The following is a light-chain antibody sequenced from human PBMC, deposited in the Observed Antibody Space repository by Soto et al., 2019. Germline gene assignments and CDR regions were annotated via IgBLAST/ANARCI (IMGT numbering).Light chain of an antibody. CDR2: GNS. J-gene: IGLJ3*02. V-gene: IGLV1-40*01. CDR3: QSYDISLSGWV. CDR1: SSNIGAGYD. Sequence: QSVLTQPPSVSGAPGQRVTISCTESSSNIGAGYDVHWYQQLPGTAPKLLIYGNSNRPSGVPDRFSDSKSGTSATLAITGLQAEDEADYYCQSYDISLSGWVFGVGTKLTVL.